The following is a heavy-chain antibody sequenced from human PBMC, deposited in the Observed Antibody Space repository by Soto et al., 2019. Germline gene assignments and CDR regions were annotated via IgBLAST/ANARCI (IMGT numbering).Heavy chain of an antibody. CDR3: ARYSFRSGWYYFDY. CDR1: GFTFSSYA. Sequence: GGSLRLSCAASGFTFSSYAMHWVRQAPGKGLEWVAVISYDGSNKYYADSVKGRFTISRDNSKNTLYLQMNSLRAEDTAVYYCARYSFRSGWYYFDYWGRGTLVTVSS. J-gene: IGHJ4*02. CDR2: ISYDGSNK. V-gene: IGHV3-30-3*01. D-gene: IGHD6-19*01.